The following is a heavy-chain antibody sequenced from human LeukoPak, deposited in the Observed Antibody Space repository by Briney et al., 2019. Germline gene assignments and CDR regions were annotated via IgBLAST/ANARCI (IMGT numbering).Heavy chain of an antibody. D-gene: IGHD2-15*01. CDR2: ISPYSGNT. V-gene: IGHV1-18*01. J-gene: IGHJ6*03. Sequence: ASVKVSCKTSGYTFTNYGINWVRQAPGQGLEWMGWISPYSGNTNYAQKFQGRVTMTTDTSTSTASMDLRNLRSDDTAVYYCARVYCSGANCYPRSYFYYYMDVWGKGTTVTVSS. CDR1: GYTFTNYG. CDR3: ARVYCSGANCYPRSYFYYYMDV.